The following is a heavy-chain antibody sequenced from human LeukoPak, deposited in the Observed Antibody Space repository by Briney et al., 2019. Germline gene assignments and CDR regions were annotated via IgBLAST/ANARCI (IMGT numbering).Heavy chain of an antibody. CDR1: GFSFSSYG. J-gene: IGHJ4*02. Sequence: GRSLRLSCAASGFSFSSYGMNWVRQSPGKGLEWVSYISSSSSNINHADSVKGRFTISRDNAKNSLYLQMNSLRAEDTAVYYCARDKAGGWYATFDYWGQGTLVTVSS. CDR3: ARDKAGGWYATFDY. CDR2: ISSSSSNI. V-gene: IGHV3-48*01. D-gene: IGHD6-19*01.